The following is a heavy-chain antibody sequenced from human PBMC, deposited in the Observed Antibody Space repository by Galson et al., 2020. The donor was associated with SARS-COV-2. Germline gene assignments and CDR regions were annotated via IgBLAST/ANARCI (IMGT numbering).Heavy chain of an antibody. CDR1: GYSIRSGFY. D-gene: IGHD3-22*01. V-gene: IGHV4-38-2*01. Sequence: SETLSFTCAVSGYSIRSGFYWGWIRQPPGEGLEWIGTIYHDGTTYYNPSLKSRVTISVDTSKNQFSLKLSSVTAADTAVYYCARRSGFYDGRGSRYYMDVWGQGTTVTVSS. CDR2: IYHDGTT. CDR3: ARRSGFYDGRGSRYYMDV. J-gene: IGHJ6*03.